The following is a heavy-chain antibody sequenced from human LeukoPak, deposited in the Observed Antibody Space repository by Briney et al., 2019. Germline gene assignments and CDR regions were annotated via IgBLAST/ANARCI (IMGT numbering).Heavy chain of an antibody. V-gene: IGHV3-48*04. Sequence: GGSLRLSCAASGFTFSSYSMNWVRQAPGKGLEWVSYISSSSSTIYYADSVKGRFTISRDNARNSLYLQMNSLRAEDTAVYYCANSFGIAAPFGYFDYWGQGTLVTVSS. CDR2: ISSSSSTI. CDR1: GFTFSSYS. J-gene: IGHJ4*02. D-gene: IGHD2-15*01. CDR3: ANSFGIAAPFGYFDY.